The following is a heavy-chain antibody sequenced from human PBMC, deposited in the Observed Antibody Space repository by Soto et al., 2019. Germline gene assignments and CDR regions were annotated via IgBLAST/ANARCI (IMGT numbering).Heavy chain of an antibody. CDR2: INSDGSST. V-gene: IGHV3-74*01. CDR1: GFTFSSYW. Sequence: EVQLVESGGGLVQPGGSLRLSCAASGFTFSSYWMHWVRQAPGKGLVWVSRINSDGSSTSYADSVKGRFTISRDNAKNTLYLQMNSLRAEDTAVYYCARDPPGYSYGPVQAFDYWGQGTLVTVSS. CDR3: ARDPPGYSYGPVQAFDY. J-gene: IGHJ4*02. D-gene: IGHD5-18*01.